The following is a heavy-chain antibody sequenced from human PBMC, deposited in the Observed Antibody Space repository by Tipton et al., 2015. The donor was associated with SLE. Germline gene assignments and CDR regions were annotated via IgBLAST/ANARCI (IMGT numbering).Heavy chain of an antibody. D-gene: IGHD6-13*01. Sequence: TLSLTCAVYGGSFSGYYWSWIRQPPGKGLEWIGEMDHSGITNYNPSLKSRVTISVDTSKKQFSLKLSSVTAADMAVYYCARFWGPNSWYFDYWGQGTLVIVSS. CDR2: MDHSGIT. J-gene: IGHJ4*02. CDR3: ARFWGPNSWYFDY. V-gene: IGHV4-34*01. CDR1: GGSFSGYY.